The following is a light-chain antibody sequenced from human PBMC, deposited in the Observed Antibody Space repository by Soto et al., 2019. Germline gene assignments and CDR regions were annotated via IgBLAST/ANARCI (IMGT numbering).Light chain of an antibody. CDR1: QGVTTN. J-gene: IGKJ4*01. CDR3: QQYNTWPLT. V-gene: IGKV3-15*01. Sequence: EIVMTQSPTTLSVSPGERATISCRASQGVTTNLAWYQQKPGQAPRLLIYGASTRATGIPARFSGSGSGTEFTLTISSLQYEDFAVYYCQQYNTWPLTFGRGTKVEIK. CDR2: GAS.